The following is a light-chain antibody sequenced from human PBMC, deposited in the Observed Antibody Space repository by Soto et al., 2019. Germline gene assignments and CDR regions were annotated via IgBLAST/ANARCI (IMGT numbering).Light chain of an antibody. CDR1: QSISGW. J-gene: IGKJ2*01. Sequence: DIQMTQSPSTLSASVGDRVTITCRASQSISGWLAWYQQKPGKAPKLLIYKAAYLESGVPSRFSGSGSGTKFTLTISSLQPDDFAIYYCQQYNPYSPSTFGQGTKLEI. CDR2: KAA. CDR3: QQYNPYSPST. V-gene: IGKV1-5*03.